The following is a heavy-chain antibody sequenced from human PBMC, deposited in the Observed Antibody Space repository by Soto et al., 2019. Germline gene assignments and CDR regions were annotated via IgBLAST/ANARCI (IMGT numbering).Heavy chain of an antibody. J-gene: IGHJ4*02. V-gene: IGHV3-30*03. D-gene: IGHD6-13*01. CDR3: VREHGWTTGPGTGYFDS. CDR2: ISFDGGIK. CDR1: GFSFSTHA. Sequence: QVQLVESGGGVVQPGRSLRLSCAATGFSFSTHAMYWVRQAPGKGLEWVAVISFDGGIKYYADAVKGRFTISRDNSKNTVFLQTNSLRPEDTDVYFCVREHGWTTGPGTGYFDSWGQGALVTVSS.